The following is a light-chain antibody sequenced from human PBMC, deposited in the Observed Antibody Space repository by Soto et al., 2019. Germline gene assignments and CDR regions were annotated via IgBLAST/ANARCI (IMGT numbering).Light chain of an antibody. CDR3: QHYNSYSEA. CDR1: QSLNNR. Sequence: DIQMTQSPSTLSASIGDRVTITCRASQSLNNRLAWYQQKPGKAPKLLIYKASTLKSGVPSRFSGSGSGTEFTLTISSLQPDDFATYYCQHYNSYSEAFGQGTTGDIK. J-gene: IGKJ1*01. V-gene: IGKV1-5*03. CDR2: KAS.